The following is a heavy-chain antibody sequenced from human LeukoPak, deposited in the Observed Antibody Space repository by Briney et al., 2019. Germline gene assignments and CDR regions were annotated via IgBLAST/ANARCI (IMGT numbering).Heavy chain of an antibody. Sequence: GGSLRLSCVASGVTLSNYAMSWARQAPGKGLKWVSGTSDRGDYTYYADSVKGRFTISRDNSKNTLYLQMNSLRAEDTALYFCAKKAQYNGNYPLDYWGQGTLVTVSS. J-gene: IGHJ4*02. CDR3: AKKAQYNGNYPLDY. D-gene: IGHD1-26*01. CDR1: GVTLSNYA. CDR2: TSDRGDYT. V-gene: IGHV3-23*01.